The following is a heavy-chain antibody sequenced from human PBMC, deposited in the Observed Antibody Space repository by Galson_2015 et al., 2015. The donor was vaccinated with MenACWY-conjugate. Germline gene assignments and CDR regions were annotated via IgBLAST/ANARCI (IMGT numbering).Heavy chain of an antibody. D-gene: IGHD6-25*01. CDR1: GFTFSSYW. CDR3: AREVGYSSGLYLGR. CDR2: INSDGSST. Sequence: SLRLSCAASGFTFSSYWMHWVRQAPGKGLVWVSRINSDGSSTSYADSVKGRFTISRDNAKNTLYLQMNSLRVEDTAVYYCAREVGYSSGLYLGRWGQGTLVTVSS. J-gene: IGHJ4*02. V-gene: IGHV3-74*01.